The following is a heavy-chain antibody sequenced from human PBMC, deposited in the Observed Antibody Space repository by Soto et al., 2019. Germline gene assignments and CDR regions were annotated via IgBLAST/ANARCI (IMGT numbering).Heavy chain of an antibody. V-gene: IGHV3-21*01. Sequence: GGSLRIYCAASGAVLSTYGMHWVRQAPGKGPEWVSSIDSSGRYIYYADSVQGRFTISRDNAKNSLYLQMNSLRAEDTAVYYCARDIDKWFDPSGQRTLVT. J-gene: IGHJ5*02. D-gene: IGHD1-26*01. CDR3: ARDIDKWFDP. CDR1: GAVLSTYG. CDR2: IDSSGRYI.